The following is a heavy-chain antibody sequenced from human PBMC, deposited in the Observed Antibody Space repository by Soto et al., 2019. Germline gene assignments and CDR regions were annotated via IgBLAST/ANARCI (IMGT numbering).Heavy chain of an antibody. CDR2: ISHDGSNK. Sequence: GGSLRLSCAASGFTFSTYPMHWVRQAPGKGLEWVAVISHDGSNKYYADSVKGRFTISRDNSKNTLYVQMNSLRGEDTAVYYCTRDPGIVVVPVTMGDYFDYWGQGTLVTVSS. CDR1: GFTFSTYP. J-gene: IGHJ4*01. D-gene: IGHD2-2*01. CDR3: TRDPGIVVVPVTMGDYFDY. V-gene: IGHV3-30-3*01.